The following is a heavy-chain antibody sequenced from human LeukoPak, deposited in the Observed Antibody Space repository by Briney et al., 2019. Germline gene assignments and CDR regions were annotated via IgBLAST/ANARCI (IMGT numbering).Heavy chain of an antibody. CDR2: VINSGGSA. V-gene: IGHV3-23*01. CDR3: AIKAKGDY. J-gene: IGHJ4*02. Sequence: GGSLRLSCAASGFTFSSYAMSWVRQAPGRGLEWVSTVINSGGSAYYADSVRGRFTISRDNSKNTLYLQMNSLRAEDTAVYYCAIKAKGDYWGQGTLVTASS. CDR1: GFTFSSYA.